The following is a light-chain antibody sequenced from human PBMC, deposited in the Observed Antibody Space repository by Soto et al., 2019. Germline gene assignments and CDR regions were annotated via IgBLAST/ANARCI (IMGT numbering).Light chain of an antibody. J-gene: IGLJ1*01. CDR2: EVG. CDR1: SSDVGGYNY. V-gene: IGLV2-8*01. Sequence: QSALTQPPSASGSPGQSVTISCTGTSSDVGGYNYVSWYQQHPGKAPKLIIYEVGKRPSGVPDRFSGSKSGTSASLAINGLQSEDEADYYCCSYAGSYTFYVFGTGTKVTVL. CDR3: CSYAGSYTFYV.